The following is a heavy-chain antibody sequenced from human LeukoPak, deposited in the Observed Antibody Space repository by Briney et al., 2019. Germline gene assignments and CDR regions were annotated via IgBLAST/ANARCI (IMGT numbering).Heavy chain of an antibody. V-gene: IGHV1-18*01. J-gene: IGHJ5*02. CDR2: ISAYNGNT. D-gene: IGHD2-2*01. Sequence: ASVKVSCKASGYTFTSYGISWVRQAPGQGLEWMGWISAYNGNTNYAQKLQGRVTMTTDTSTSTAYMELRSLRSDDTAVYYCALRYCGSTSCYSGGWFDPWGQGTLVTVSS. CDR3: ALRYCGSTSCYSGGWFDP. CDR1: GYTFTSYG.